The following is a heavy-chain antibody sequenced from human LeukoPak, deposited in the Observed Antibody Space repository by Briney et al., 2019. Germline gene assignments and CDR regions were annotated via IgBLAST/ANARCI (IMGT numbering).Heavy chain of an antibody. Sequence: SETLSLTCTVSGGSISSYYWSWIRQPPGKGLEWIWYIYYSGSTNYNPSLKSRVTISVDTSKNQFSLKLSSVTAADTAVYYCARARYYYDSSGYYMPDYFDYWGQGTLVTVSS. CDR2: IYYSGST. CDR1: GGSISSYY. D-gene: IGHD3-22*01. V-gene: IGHV4-59*01. J-gene: IGHJ4*02. CDR3: ARARYYYDSSGYYMPDYFDY.